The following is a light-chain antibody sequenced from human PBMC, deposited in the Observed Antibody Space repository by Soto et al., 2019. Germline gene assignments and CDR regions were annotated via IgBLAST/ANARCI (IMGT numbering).Light chain of an antibody. CDR1: QSVSNS. CDR2: DVS. Sequence: EMVLTQSPATLSLSPGERVTLSCRASQSVSNSLAWYQQKPGQPPRILIYDVSNRATGIPARFSGSGSGTDFTLTITSLEPEDFAVYFCHQRYNWPRVTFGQGTRLEIK. J-gene: IGKJ5*01. V-gene: IGKV3-11*01. CDR3: HQRYNWPRVT.